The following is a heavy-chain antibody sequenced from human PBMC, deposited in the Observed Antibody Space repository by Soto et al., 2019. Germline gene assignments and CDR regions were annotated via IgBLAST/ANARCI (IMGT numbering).Heavy chain of an antibody. CDR1: GGSISSGGYY. CDR2: IYYSGST. D-gene: IGHD3-16*01. CDR3: ARWGVSPLYYFDY. Sequence: QVQLQESGPGLVKPSQTLSLTCTVSGGSISSGGYYWSWIRQHPGKGLEWIGYIYYSGSTYYNPALKSRVTISVDTSKNQFSLKLSSVTAADTAVYYCARWGVSPLYYFDYWGQGTLVTVSS. V-gene: IGHV4-31*03. J-gene: IGHJ4*02.